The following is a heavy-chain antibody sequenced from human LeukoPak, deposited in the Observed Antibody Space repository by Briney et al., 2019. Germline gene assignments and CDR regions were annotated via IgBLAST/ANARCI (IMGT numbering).Heavy chain of an antibody. Sequence: GGSLRLSCAVSGFTVSTNYMSWVRQAPGKGLEWVSVIYSGGSTYYADSVKGRFTISRDTSKNTVYLQLNSLRAEDTAVYYCARDTKLETGAFDIWGQGTMVTVSS. CDR3: ARDTKLETGAFDI. V-gene: IGHV3-66*01. J-gene: IGHJ3*02. D-gene: IGHD1-1*01. CDR1: GFTVSTNY. CDR2: IYSGGST.